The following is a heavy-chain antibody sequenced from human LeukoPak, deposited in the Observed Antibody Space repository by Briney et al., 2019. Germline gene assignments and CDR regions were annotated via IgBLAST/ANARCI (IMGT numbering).Heavy chain of an antibody. D-gene: IGHD3-3*01. Sequence: GASVKVSCKASGGTFSSYAISWVRQAPGQGLEWMGRIIPILGIANYAQKFQGRVTITADKSTSTAYMELSSLRSEDTAVYYCARERYYDFWSGYLAYYYYYGMDVWGQGTTVTVPS. CDR2: IIPILGIA. CDR3: ARERYYDFWSGYLAYYYYYGMDV. J-gene: IGHJ6*02. CDR1: GGTFSSYA. V-gene: IGHV1-69*04.